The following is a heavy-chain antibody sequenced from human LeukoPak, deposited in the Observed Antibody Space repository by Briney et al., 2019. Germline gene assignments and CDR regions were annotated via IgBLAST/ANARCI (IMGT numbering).Heavy chain of an antibody. D-gene: IGHD2-2*02. CDR1: GYTFTSYG. CDR2: ISAYNGNT. J-gene: IGHJ4*02. Sequence: ASVKVSCKASGYTFTSYGISWVRQAPGQGLEWMGWISAYNGNTNYAQKLQGRVTITADESTSTAYMELSSLRSEDTAVYYCARGTILGYCSSTSCYRSIDYWGQGTLVTVSS. V-gene: IGHV1-18*01. CDR3: ARGTILGYCSSTSCYRSIDY.